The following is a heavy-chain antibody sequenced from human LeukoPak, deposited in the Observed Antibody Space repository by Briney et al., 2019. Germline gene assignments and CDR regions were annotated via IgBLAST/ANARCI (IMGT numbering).Heavy chain of an antibody. CDR1: GLTFDDYA. D-gene: IGHD3-22*01. CDR3: AKAAMIVVASWFDP. CDR2: ISWNSGSI. J-gene: IGHJ5*02. V-gene: IGHV3-9*01. Sequence: GGSLRLSCAASGLTFDDYAMHWVRQAPGKGLEWFSGISWNSGSIGYADSVKGRFTISRDNAKNSLYLQMNSLRAEDTALYYCAKAAMIVVASWFDPWGQGTLVTVSS.